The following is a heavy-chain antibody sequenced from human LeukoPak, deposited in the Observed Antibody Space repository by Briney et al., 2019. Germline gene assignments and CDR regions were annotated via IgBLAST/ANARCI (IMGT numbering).Heavy chain of an antibody. J-gene: IGHJ6*02. V-gene: IGHV5-51*01. CDR1: GDSFTSYW. Sequence: GESLKISCKGSGDSFTSYWIGWVRQMPGKGLEWMGIIYPGDSDTRYSPSFQGQVTISADKSISTAYLQWSSLKASDTAMYYCARQADYYDSSGPFYYYYGMDVWGQGTTVTVS. D-gene: IGHD3-22*01. CDR3: ARQADYYDSSGPFYYYYGMDV. CDR2: IYPGDSDT.